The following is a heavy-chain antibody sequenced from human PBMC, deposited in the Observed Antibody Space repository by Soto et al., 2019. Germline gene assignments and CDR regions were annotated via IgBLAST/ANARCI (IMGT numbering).Heavy chain of an antibody. CDR3: AKDPGSSGRYYFDY. CDR1: GFTFSTYA. J-gene: IGHJ4*02. CDR2: ISGSGVIT. Sequence: GGSLRLSCAASGFTFSTYAMSWVRQAPGKGLEWVSAISGSGVITYYADSVKGRFTISRDNSKNTQYLQMNSLRAEDTAVYYCAKDPGSSGRYYFDYWGQGTLVTVSS. D-gene: IGHD6-19*01. V-gene: IGHV3-23*01.